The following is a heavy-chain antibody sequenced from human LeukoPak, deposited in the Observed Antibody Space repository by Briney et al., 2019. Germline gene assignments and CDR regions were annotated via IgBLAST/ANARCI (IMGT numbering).Heavy chain of an antibody. Sequence: GRSLRLSCAASGFTFSSYGMHWVRQAPGKGLEWVAVISYDGSNKYYADSVKGRFTISRDNAKNTLYLQMNSLRVEDTAVYYCARRSAAAANGGFDYWGQGTLVTVSS. V-gene: IGHV3-30*03. CDR3: ARRSAAAANGGFDY. CDR1: GFTFSSYG. J-gene: IGHJ4*02. CDR2: ISYDGSNK. D-gene: IGHD6-13*01.